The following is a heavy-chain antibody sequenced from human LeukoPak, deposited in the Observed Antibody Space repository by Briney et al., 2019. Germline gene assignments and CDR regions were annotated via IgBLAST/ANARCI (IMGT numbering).Heavy chain of an antibody. CDR3: AKDRVRYFDWYPTFDY. Sequence: PGGSLRLSCAASGFTFSSYAMSWVRQAPGKGLEWVSAISGSGGSTYYADSVKGRFTISRDNSKNTLYLQMNSLRAEDTAVYYCAKDRVRYFDWYPTFDYWGQGTLVTVSS. J-gene: IGHJ4*02. CDR2: ISGSGGST. CDR1: GFTFSSYA. V-gene: IGHV3-23*01. D-gene: IGHD3-9*01.